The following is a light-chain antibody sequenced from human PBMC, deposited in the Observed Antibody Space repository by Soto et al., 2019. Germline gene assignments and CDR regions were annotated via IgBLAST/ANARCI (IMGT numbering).Light chain of an antibody. V-gene: IGLV1-44*01. J-gene: IGLJ3*02. CDR2: ANN. Sequence: QSVLTQPPSASRTPGQKITISCSGSTSDIGSNTVNWYQQVPGTAPKLLIYANNQRPSGVPDRFSGSKSGTSASLAISGLPSEDDAHYYCEAWDDSLNGPVFGGGTKLTVL. CDR1: TSDIGSNT. CDR3: EAWDDSLNGPV.